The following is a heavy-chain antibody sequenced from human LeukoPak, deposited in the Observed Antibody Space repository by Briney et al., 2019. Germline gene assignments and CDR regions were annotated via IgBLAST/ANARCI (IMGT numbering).Heavy chain of an antibody. CDR3: ARDLYLARIMPRYYFDI. J-gene: IGHJ4*02. CDR1: GFNFRAYY. D-gene: IGHD2-2*01. CDR2: ISDSGSSM. Sequence: GGSLRLACAASGFNFRAYYKTWIRQAPGKRVAWVSSISDSGSSMHYADSVKGRFSISRDNAKESLYLQMISPRAEDTAVYYCARDLYLARIMPRYYFDIWGQGTLVTVSS. V-gene: IGHV3-11*01.